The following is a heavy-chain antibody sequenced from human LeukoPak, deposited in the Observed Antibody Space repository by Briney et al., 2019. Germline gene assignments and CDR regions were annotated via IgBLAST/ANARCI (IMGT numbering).Heavy chain of an antibody. V-gene: IGHV4-39*01. CDR2: IYYSGST. CDR3: ARRTGYSSSWYYFDY. Sequence: SETLSLTCTVSGGSISSSSYYWGWIRQPPGKGLEWIGSIYYSGSTYYNPSLKSRVTISVDTSKNQSSLKLSSVTAADTAVYYCARRTGYSSSWYYFDYWGQGTLVTVSS. J-gene: IGHJ4*02. D-gene: IGHD6-13*01. CDR1: GGSISSSSYY.